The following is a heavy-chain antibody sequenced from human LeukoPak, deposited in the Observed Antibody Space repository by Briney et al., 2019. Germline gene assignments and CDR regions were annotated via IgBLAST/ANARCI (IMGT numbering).Heavy chain of an antibody. Sequence: PGGSLRLSCAASGLTFSSYWMTWVRQAPGKGLEWVANIKQDGSEVYYVDSVKGRFTISRDNARNSLYLQMSSLRAEDTAVYYCACRPQDIKYYGVFDFWGPGTLVTVSS. J-gene: IGHJ4*02. CDR3: ACRPQDIKYYGVFDF. V-gene: IGHV3-7*01. CDR2: IKQDGSEV. D-gene: IGHD3-3*01. CDR1: GLTFSSYW.